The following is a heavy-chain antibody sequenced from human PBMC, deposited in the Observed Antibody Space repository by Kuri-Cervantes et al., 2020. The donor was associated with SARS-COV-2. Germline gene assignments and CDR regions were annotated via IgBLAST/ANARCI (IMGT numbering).Heavy chain of an antibody. Sequence: SVKVSCKASGGSLTDYSISWVRQAPGQGLEWMGGIIPIFGTANYAQKFQGRVTITADKSTSTAYMELSSLRSEDTAVYYCARDIGARDDYWGQGTLVTVSS. D-gene: IGHD3-10*01. CDR3: ARDIGARDDY. CDR1: GGSLTDYS. CDR2: IIPIFGTA. J-gene: IGHJ4*02. V-gene: IGHV1-69*06.